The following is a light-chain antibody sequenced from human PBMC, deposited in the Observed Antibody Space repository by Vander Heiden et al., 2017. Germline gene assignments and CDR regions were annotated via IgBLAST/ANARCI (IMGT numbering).Light chain of an antibody. CDR3: ATWDTSLSAVV. CDR2: DNN. CDR1: SSNIGNNY. Sequence: QSVLTHPPSVAAAPGQRVTISCSGRSSNIGNNYVSWYQHLPGTSPKLLIYDNNKRPSGIPDRFSGSKSGTSATLGITGLQTGDEADYYCATWDTSLSAVVFGGGTKLTVL. J-gene: IGLJ2*01. V-gene: IGLV1-51*01.